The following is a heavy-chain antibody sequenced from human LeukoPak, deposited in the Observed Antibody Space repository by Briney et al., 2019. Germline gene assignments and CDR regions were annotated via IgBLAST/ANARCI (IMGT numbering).Heavy chain of an antibody. CDR2: IKHDGGDK. Sequence: PGGSLRLSCAASGFTFSNYRMSWVRQAPRKRLEWVANIKHDGGDKHYVDSVKGRFTIARDSAKNSLNLQMNSLRAEDTAVYYCARGGNYDILTGYIFDYWGQGTLVTVSS. D-gene: IGHD3-9*01. CDR1: GFTFSNYR. V-gene: IGHV3-7*01. CDR3: ARGGNYDILTGYIFDY. J-gene: IGHJ4*02.